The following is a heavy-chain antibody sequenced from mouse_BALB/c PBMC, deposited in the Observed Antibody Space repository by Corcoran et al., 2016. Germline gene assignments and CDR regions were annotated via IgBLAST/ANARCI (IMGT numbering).Heavy chain of an antibody. CDR2: IDPENGNT. CDR1: GFNIKDYY. Sequence: EVQLQQSGAELVRPGALVKLSCKASGFNIKDYYMHWVKQRPEHGLEWIGWIDPENGNTIYDPKFQGKASITADTSSNTAYLQLSSLTSEDTAVYYCAYYGNWFAYWGQGTLITVSA. D-gene: IGHD2-1*01. V-gene: IGHV14-1*02. CDR3: AYYGNWFAY. J-gene: IGHJ3*01.